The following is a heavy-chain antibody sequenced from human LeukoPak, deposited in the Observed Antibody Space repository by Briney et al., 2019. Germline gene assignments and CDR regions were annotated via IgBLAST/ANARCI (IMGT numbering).Heavy chain of an antibody. D-gene: IGHD6-13*01. CDR3: ARDGRIAAAATGY. Sequence: GGSLRPSCAASGFTFSSYGMHWVRQAPGKGLEWVAVIWYDGSNKYYADSVKGRFTISRDNSKNTLYLQMNSLRAEDTAVYYCARDGRIAAAATGYWGQGTLVTVSS. CDR1: GFTFSSYG. CDR2: IWYDGSNK. V-gene: IGHV3-33*01. J-gene: IGHJ4*02.